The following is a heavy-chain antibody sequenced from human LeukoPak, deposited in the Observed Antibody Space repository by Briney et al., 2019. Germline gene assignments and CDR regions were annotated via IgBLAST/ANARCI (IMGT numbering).Heavy chain of an antibody. Sequence: QSGRPLRLSCAASGFSFTMYGIHWVRQAPGKGLEWVAVISTDGNNEYYANSVKGRFTISRDNSKNTVYLQMNMVRAEDTALYYCARDLTTYFDYWGPGTLVTVSS. V-gene: IGHV3-30*03. CDR3: ARDLTTYFDY. CDR2: ISTDGNNE. CDR1: GFSFTMYG. J-gene: IGHJ4*02. D-gene: IGHD3-9*01.